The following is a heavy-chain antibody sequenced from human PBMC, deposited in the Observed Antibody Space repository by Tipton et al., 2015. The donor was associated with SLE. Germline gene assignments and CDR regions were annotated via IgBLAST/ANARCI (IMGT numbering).Heavy chain of an antibody. CDR2: IGGRDGST. J-gene: IGHJ4*02. CDR1: GFTFSIYS. D-gene: IGHD6-6*01. V-gene: IGHV3-23*01. Sequence: SLRLSCAASGFTFSIYSMTWVRQAPGMGLEWVSTIGGRDGSTYYADSVKGRFTISRDNSKNTLYLQMNSLRPEDTAVYYCANTAETARCWGQGTLVTVSS. CDR3: ANTAETARC.